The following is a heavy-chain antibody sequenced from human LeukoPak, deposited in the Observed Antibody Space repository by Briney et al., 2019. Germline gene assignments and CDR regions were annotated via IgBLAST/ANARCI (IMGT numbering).Heavy chain of an antibody. Sequence: PGGSLRLSCAASGFTFNNYAMTWVRQAPGEGLQWVSSVISNGGSTYHADSVRGRFTISRDNSKNTLYLQMNSLRAEDTAIYYCTRVGYIDEGIDYWGQGTLVTVSS. CDR3: TRVGYIDEGIDY. CDR1: GFTFNNYA. CDR2: VISNGGST. J-gene: IGHJ4*02. D-gene: IGHD5-24*01. V-gene: IGHV3-23*01.